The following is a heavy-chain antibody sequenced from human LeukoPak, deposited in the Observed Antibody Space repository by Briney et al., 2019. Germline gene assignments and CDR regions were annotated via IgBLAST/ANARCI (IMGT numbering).Heavy chain of an antibody. V-gene: IGHV4-59*01. J-gene: IGHJ4*02. CDR3: ARDSDCSGGSCYFDY. Sequence: SETLSLTCTVSGGSISSYYWSWIRQPPGKGLVWIGYIYYSGSTNYNPSLKSRVTISVDTSKNQFSLKLSSVTAADTAVYYCARDSDCSGGSCYFDYWGQGTLVTVSS. CDR2: IYYSGST. CDR1: GGSISSYY. D-gene: IGHD2-15*01.